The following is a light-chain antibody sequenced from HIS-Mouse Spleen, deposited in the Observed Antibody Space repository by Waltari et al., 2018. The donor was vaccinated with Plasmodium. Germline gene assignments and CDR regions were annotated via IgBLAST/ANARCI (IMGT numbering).Light chain of an antibody. CDR3: QQYYSTPLT. V-gene: IGKV4-1*01. Sequence: DIVMTQPPDSMAVSLGERATINCQSSKSVLYSSNNKNYLAWYPQKPGQPPKLLIYWASTRESGVPDRFSGSGSGTDFTLTISSLQAEDVAVYYCQQYYSTPLTFGGGTKVEIK. CDR1: KSVLYSSNNKNY. J-gene: IGKJ4*01. CDR2: WAS.